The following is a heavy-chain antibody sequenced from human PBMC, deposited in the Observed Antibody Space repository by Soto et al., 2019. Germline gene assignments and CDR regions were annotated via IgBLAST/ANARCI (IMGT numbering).Heavy chain of an antibody. CDR1: GDSISNYY. V-gene: IGHV4-59*08. J-gene: IGHJ3*02. Sequence: PETLSLTCTVSGDSISNYYWSWIRQPPGKGLEWIGYIYYSGSTNYNPSLKSRVTISVDTSKNQFSLKLSSVTAADTAVYYCARHLWVGSSWYLGAFDIWGQATMVTVSS. CDR2: IYYSGST. D-gene: IGHD6-13*01. CDR3: ARHLWVGSSWYLGAFDI.